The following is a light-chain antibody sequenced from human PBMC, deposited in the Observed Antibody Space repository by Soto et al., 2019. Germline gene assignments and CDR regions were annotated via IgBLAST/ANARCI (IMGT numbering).Light chain of an antibody. CDR3: QQYDNWPLT. CDR2: DAS. CDR1: QSVSSN. V-gene: IGKV3-15*01. J-gene: IGKJ3*01. Sequence: EIVMTQSPATLSVSPGGRATLSCRASQSVSSNLAWYQQKLGQSPRLLIYDASTRATNIPARFSGSGSGTEFSLTISSLQSEDFAVYFCQQYDNWPLTFGPGTKVDV.